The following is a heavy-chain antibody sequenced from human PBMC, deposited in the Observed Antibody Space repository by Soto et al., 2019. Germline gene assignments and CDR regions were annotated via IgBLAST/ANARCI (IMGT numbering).Heavy chain of an antibody. CDR2: IYYSGST. CDR3: ARSPVLLWFGEQWGFFDY. J-gene: IGHJ4*02. D-gene: IGHD3-10*01. CDR1: GGSISSSSYY. Sequence: QLQLQESGPGLVKPSETLSLTCTVSGGSISSSSYYWGWIRQPPGKGLEWIGSIYYSGSTYYNPSLKSRVTISVDTSKNQFSLKLSSVTAADTAVYYCARSPVLLWFGEQWGFFDYWGQGTLVTVSS. V-gene: IGHV4-39*01.